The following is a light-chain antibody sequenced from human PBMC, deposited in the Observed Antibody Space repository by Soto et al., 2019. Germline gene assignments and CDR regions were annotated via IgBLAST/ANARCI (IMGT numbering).Light chain of an antibody. CDR1: PSFGTY. Sequence: EIVWTQSPATLSLSPGDRATLSCRPSPSFGTYFAWYQQKPGQAPRLLIYDSSNRATGIPARFSGSGSGTDFTLTISSLEAEDFAVYYCLQRSDWPSTFGGGTKVDIK. CDR2: DSS. V-gene: IGKV3-11*01. J-gene: IGKJ4*01. CDR3: LQRSDWPST.